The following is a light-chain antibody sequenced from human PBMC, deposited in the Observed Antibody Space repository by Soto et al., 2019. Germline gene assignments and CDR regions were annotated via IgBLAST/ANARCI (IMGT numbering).Light chain of an antibody. V-gene: IGKV3-15*01. CDR3: QQYNNWPPELT. J-gene: IGKJ4*01. CDR1: QRVSSN. CDR2: GAS. Sequence: EIVMTQSPATLSVSPGERATLSCRASQRVSSNLAWYQQKPGQAPRLLIYGASTRATGIPARFSGSGSGTEFTLTISSLPSEDFAVYYCQQYNNWPPELTFGGGTKVEIK.